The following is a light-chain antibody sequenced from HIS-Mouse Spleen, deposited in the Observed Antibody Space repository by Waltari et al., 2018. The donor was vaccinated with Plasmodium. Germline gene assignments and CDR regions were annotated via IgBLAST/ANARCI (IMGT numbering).Light chain of an antibody. J-gene: IGLJ3*02. V-gene: IGLV3-27*01. CDR2: KGS. CDR1: VLAKTY. CDR3: YSAADNNRV. Sequence: SYELTQPSSVSVSPGPTARITCSGDVLAKTYARWFQQKPGQAPVLVIDKGSERPSGIPGRFSGSSSGTTVTLTISGAQVEDEADYYCYSAADNNRVFGGGTKLTVL.